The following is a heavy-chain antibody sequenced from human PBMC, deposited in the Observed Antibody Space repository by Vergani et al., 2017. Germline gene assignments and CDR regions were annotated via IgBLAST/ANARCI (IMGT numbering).Heavy chain of an antibody. CDR1: GGTFSSYA. D-gene: IGHD3-22*01. Sequence: VQLVQSGAEVKKPGSSVKVSCKASGGTFSSYAISWVRQMPGKGLEWMGRIDPSDSYTNYSPSFQGHVTISADKSISTAYLQWSSLKASDTAMYYCARQGDYYDSSGYYDYWGQGTLVTVSS. CDR3: ARQGDYYDSSGYYDY. V-gene: IGHV5-10-1*01. CDR2: IDPSDSYT. J-gene: IGHJ4*02.